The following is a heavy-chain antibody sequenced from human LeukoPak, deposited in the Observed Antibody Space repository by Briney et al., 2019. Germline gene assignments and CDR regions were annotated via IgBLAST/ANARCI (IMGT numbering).Heavy chain of an antibody. Sequence: GASVKVSCKASGYTFTGYYMHWVRQAPGQGLEWMGRINPNSGGTNYAQKFQGRVTMTRDTSISTAYMALSRLRSDDTAVYYCARARSGGSAFDIWGQGTMVTVSS. V-gene: IGHV1-2*06. CDR2: INPNSGGT. CDR1: GYTFTGYY. D-gene: IGHD2-15*01. J-gene: IGHJ3*02. CDR3: ARARSGGSAFDI.